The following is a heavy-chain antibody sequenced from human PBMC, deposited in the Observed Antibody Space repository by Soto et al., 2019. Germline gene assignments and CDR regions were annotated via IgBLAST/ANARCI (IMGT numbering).Heavy chain of an antibody. V-gene: IGHV3-48*03. CDR3: AREKGGGCSCGSCYWSPWFAP. CDR1: GFTFSSYE. Sequence: EVQLVESGGGLVQPGGSLRLSCAASGFTFSSYEMNWVRQAPGKGLEWVSYISSSGSTIYYADSVKGRFTISRDNAKNSLYLQMDSLRAEDTAVYYCAREKGGGCSCGSCYWSPWFAPWGQGTLVTVSS. CDR2: ISSSGSTI. D-gene: IGHD2-15*01. J-gene: IGHJ5*02.